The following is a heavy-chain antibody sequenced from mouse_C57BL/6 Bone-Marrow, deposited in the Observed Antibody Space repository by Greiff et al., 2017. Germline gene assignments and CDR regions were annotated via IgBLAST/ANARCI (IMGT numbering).Heavy chain of an antibody. CDR1: GYTFTDYA. D-gene: IGHD4-1*01. CDR2: ISTYYGDA. J-gene: IGHJ2*01. CDR3: ARRGCELGYYFDY. V-gene: IGHV1-67*01. Sequence: QVQLQQSGPELVRPGVSVKISCKASGYTFTDYAMHWVKQSHAQSLEWIGVISTYYGDASYNQKFKDKATMTVDKSSSTAYMERARLTSEDSSVDYCARRGCELGYYFDYWGQGTTRTVSA.